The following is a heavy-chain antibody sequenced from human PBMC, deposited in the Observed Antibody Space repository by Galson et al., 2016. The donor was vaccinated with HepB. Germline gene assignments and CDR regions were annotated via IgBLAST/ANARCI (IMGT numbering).Heavy chain of an antibody. J-gene: IGHJ3*02. CDR3: ARRPYGDAFDI. Sequence: AILSPSCTVARGSISGYYWNWLRQPPGRGQGWIGYIYYSGSTYYHPSLKSRVTISVDTSKNQFSLKLSSVNAADTALYYCARRPYGDAFDIWGQGTVVTVAS. D-gene: IGHD3-16*01. V-gene: IGHV4-59*08. CDR1: RGSISGYY. CDR2: IYYSGST.